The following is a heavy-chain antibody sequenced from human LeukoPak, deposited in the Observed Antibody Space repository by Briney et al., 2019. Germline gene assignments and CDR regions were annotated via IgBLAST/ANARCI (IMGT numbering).Heavy chain of an antibody. Sequence: PSETLSLTCSVSGGAILSGSYYWTWIRQPAGKGLEWIGRMYTSGSTNYNPSLKSRVTISVDMSKNQLSLRLTSVTAADTAIYYCARAGHNSFMAFDIWGQGTMVPVSS. D-gene: IGHD1-14*01. J-gene: IGHJ3*02. CDR3: ARAGHNSFMAFDI. CDR2: MYTSGST. V-gene: IGHV4-61*02. CDR1: GGAILSGSYY.